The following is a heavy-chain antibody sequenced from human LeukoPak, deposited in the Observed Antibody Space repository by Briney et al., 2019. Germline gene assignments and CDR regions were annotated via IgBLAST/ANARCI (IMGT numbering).Heavy chain of an antibody. CDR1: GGSISSGSYY. CDR3: ARVPGDSSGYFDY. J-gene: IGHJ4*02. V-gene: IGHV4-61*02. D-gene: IGHD3-22*01. Sequence: SETLSLTCTVSGGSISSGSYYWSWIRQPAGKGLEWIGRIYTSGSTNYNPSLKSRVTISVDTSKNQFSLKLSSVTAADTAVYYCARVPGDSSGYFDYWGQVTLVTVSS. CDR2: IYTSGST.